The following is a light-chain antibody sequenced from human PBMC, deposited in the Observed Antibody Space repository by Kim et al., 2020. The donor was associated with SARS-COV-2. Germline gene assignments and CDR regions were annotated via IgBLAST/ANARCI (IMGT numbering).Light chain of an antibody. Sequence: SYELTQPPSVSVSPGQTAIITCSGDKLGDKFACWYQQKPGQSPVLLIYQDDKRPSGIPERFSGSNSGNTATLTISGTQAIDEADYFCQAWDNSVVFGGGTQLTVL. V-gene: IGLV3-1*01. CDR3: QAWDNSVV. CDR2: QDD. CDR1: KLGDKF. J-gene: IGLJ2*01.